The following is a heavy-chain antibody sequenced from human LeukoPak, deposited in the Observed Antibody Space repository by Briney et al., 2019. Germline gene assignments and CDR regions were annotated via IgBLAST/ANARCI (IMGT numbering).Heavy chain of an antibody. Sequence: ASVKVSCKASGYTFTSYAMHWVRQAPGQRLKWMGWINAGNGNTKYSQKFQGRVTITRDTSASTAYMELSSLRSEDTAVYYCASGGDIVATEMNYWGQGTLVTVSS. CDR2: INAGNGNT. J-gene: IGHJ4*02. D-gene: IGHD5-12*01. CDR1: GYTFTSYA. V-gene: IGHV1-3*01. CDR3: ASGGDIVATEMNY.